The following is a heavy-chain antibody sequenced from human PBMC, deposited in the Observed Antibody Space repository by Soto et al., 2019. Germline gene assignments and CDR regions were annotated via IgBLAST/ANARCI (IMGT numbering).Heavy chain of an antibody. CDR3: ARQRDGREGDY. Sequence: EVQLLESGGGLVQPGGSLRLSCAASGFTFGSYAMSWVRQAPGKGLEWVSTISGSGGSTYYADSVKGRFTISRDNSKNTLYLQMNSLRAEDTAVYYCARQRDGREGDYWGQGTLVTVSS. V-gene: IGHV3-23*01. D-gene: IGHD1-26*01. CDR1: GFTFGSYA. CDR2: ISGSGGST. J-gene: IGHJ4*02.